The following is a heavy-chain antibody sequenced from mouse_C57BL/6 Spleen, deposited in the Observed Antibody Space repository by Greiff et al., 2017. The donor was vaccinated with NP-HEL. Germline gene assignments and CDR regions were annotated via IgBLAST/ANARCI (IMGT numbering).Heavy chain of an antibody. Sequence: QVQLQQSGTELVKPGASVKLSCKASGYTFTSFWMHWVKQRPGQGLEWIGNINPSNGGTNYNEKFKSKATLTVDKSSSTAYMQLSSLTSEDSAVYYCARWHYYGSSHYFDYWGQGTTLTVSS. CDR2: INPSNGGT. D-gene: IGHD1-1*01. CDR3: ARWHYYGSSHYFDY. J-gene: IGHJ2*01. CDR1: GYTFTSFW. V-gene: IGHV1-53*01.